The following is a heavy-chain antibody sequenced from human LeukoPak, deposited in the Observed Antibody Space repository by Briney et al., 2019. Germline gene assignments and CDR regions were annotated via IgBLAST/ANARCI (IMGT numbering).Heavy chain of an antibody. V-gene: IGHV4-59*01. CDR3: ARDRRDIVVVPAALRYYYYGMDV. D-gene: IGHD2-2*01. Sequence: SETLSLTCTVSGGSISSYYWSWIRQPPGKGLEWIGYIYYSGSTNYNPSLKSRVTISVDTSKNQFSLKLSSVTAADTAVYYCARDRRDIVVVPAALRYYYYGMDVWGQGTTVTVSS. CDR1: GGSISSYY. CDR2: IYYSGST. J-gene: IGHJ6*02.